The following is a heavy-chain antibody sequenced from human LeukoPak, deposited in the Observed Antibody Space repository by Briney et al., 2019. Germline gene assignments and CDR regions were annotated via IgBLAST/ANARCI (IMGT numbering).Heavy chain of an antibody. CDR1: GGSISSYY. Sequence: PSETLSLTCTVSGGSISSYYWSWIRQPPGKGLEWIGYIYYSGSTNYNPSLKSRVTISVDTSKNQFSLKLSSVTAADTAVYYCARDRATTVTTGAFDIWGQGTMVTVSS. J-gene: IGHJ3*02. CDR3: ARDRATTVTTGAFDI. V-gene: IGHV4-59*12. CDR2: IYYSGST. D-gene: IGHD4-17*01.